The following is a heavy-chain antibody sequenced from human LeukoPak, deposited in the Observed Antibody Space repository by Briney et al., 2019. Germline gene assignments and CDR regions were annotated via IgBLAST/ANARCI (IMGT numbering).Heavy chain of an antibody. CDR1: GASLSGNY. CDR3: AREHNVLMVYAPYFDY. Sequence: PSETLSLTCTVSGASLSGNYWTWIRQPPGRGLEWIGYIYSSGSTNYNPSLKSRVTISIDTSKNQFSLKLTSVTAADTAVYYCAREHNVLMVYAPYFDYWGQGTLVTVSS. D-gene: IGHD2-8*01. V-gene: IGHV4-4*08. CDR2: IYSSGST. J-gene: IGHJ4*02.